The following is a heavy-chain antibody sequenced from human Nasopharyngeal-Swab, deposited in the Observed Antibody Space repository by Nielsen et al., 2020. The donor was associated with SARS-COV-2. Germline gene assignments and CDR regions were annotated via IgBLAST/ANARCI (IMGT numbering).Heavy chain of an antibody. CDR1: GLTFSDYY. J-gene: IGHJ4*02. D-gene: IGHD6-13*01. V-gene: IGHV3-11*03. CDR3: ARSTSSSWYRPLDY. CDR2: ISSSSSYT. Sequence: GGSLRLSCAASGLTFSDYYMSWIRQAPGKGLEWVSYISSSSSYTDYADSVKGRFTISRDNAKNSLYLQMDNLRAEDTAVYYCARSTSSSWYRPLDYWGQGTLV.